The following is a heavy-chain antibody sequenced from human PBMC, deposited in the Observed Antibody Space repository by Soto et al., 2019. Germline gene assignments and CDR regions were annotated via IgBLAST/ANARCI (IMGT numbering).Heavy chain of an antibody. J-gene: IGHJ4*02. CDR1: GYTLTELS. D-gene: IGHD3-16*02. V-gene: IGHV1-24*01. CDR3: AREADYYDFILGRYRPIGY. Sequence: ASVKVSCKVSGYTLTELSMHWVRQAPGKGLEWMGGFDPEDGETIYAQKFQGRVTMTEDTSTSTAYMELRSLRSDDTAVYYCAREADYYDFILGRYRPIGYWRQGTLVTVCS. CDR2: FDPEDGET.